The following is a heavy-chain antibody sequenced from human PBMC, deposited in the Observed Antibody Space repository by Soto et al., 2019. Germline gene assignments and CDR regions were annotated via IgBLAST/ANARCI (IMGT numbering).Heavy chain of an antibody. J-gene: IGHJ4*02. Sequence: HPGGSLRLSCAASGFTFSSYAMSWVRQAPGKGLEWVSAISGSGGSTYYADSVKGRFTISRDNSKNTLYLQMNSLRAEDTAVYYCAKDRIPNFGIVLMVYAPDYWGQGTLVTVSS. CDR2: ISGSGGST. D-gene: IGHD2-8*01. CDR1: GFTFSSYA. CDR3: AKDRIPNFGIVLMVYAPDY. V-gene: IGHV3-23*01.